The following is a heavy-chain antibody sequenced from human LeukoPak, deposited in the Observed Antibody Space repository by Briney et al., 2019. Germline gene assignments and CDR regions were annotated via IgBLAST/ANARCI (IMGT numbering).Heavy chain of an antibody. Sequence: PSETLSLTCTVSGYSISSGYYWGWIRQPPGKGLEWIGSIYHSGSTNYNPSLKSRVTISVDTSKNQFSLKLSSVTAADTAVYYCARSRGYSYGPRAPFDYWGQGTLVTVSS. J-gene: IGHJ4*02. D-gene: IGHD5-18*01. CDR2: IYHSGST. V-gene: IGHV4-38-2*02. CDR3: ARSRGYSYGPRAPFDY. CDR1: GYSISSGYY.